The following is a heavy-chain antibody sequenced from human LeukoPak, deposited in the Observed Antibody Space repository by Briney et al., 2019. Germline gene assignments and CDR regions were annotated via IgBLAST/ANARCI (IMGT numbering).Heavy chain of an antibody. D-gene: IGHD3-22*01. Sequence: SQTLSLTCVISGDSFSSNNAAWNWIRQSPSRGLEWLGRTYYRSKWYNDYAISVKSRITINPDTSRNQFSLKLSSVTAADTAVYYCARDGNYDSSGYYRNYAFDIWGQGTMVTVSS. CDR1: GDSFSSNNAA. CDR3: ARDGNYDSSGYYRNYAFDI. CDR2: TYYRSKWYN. V-gene: IGHV6-1*01. J-gene: IGHJ3*02.